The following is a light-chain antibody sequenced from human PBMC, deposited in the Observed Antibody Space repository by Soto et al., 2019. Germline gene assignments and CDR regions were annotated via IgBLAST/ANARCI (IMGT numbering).Light chain of an antibody. CDR1: VSDVGDYKY. CDR3: SSYGGSNIPLYV. V-gene: IGLV2-8*01. Sequence: QSAVTHAPSAAGSPGQSLIILCAGTVSDVGDYKYVSWYQQHPGKAPKLIIYEVDKRPSGVPDRFSGSESGNTASLTVSGLQAEDEADYYCSSYGGSNIPLYVFGTGTKVTVL. CDR2: EVD. J-gene: IGLJ1*01.